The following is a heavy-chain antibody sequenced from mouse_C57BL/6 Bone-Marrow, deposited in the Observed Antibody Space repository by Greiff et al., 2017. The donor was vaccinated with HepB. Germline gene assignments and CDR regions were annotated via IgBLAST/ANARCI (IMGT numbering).Heavy chain of an antibody. Sequence: QVQLKQSGTELVKPGASVKLSCKASGYTFTSYWMHWVKQRPGQGLEWIGNINPSNGVTNYNEKFKSKATLTVDKSSSTAYMQLSSLTSEDSAVYYCANGGSSLYYFDYWGQGTTLTVSS. CDR1: GYTFTSYW. CDR3: ANGGSSLYYFDY. V-gene: IGHV1-53*01. J-gene: IGHJ2*01. D-gene: IGHD1-1*01. CDR2: INPSNGVT.